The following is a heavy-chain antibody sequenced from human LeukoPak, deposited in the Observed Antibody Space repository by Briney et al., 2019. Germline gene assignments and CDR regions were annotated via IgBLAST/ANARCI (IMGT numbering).Heavy chain of an antibody. CDR1: EFTFSSYW. CDR2: IKQDGSEK. J-gene: IGHJ4*02. D-gene: IGHD4/OR15-4a*01. CDR3: ARVFGAGYSDY. V-gene: IGHV3-7*01. Sequence: PGGSLRLSCAASEFTFSSYWMSWVRQAPGKGLEWVASIKQDGSEKYYVDSVKGRVTISRDNAKNSLYLQMNSLRAEDTAVYNCARVFGAGYSDYWGQGTLVTVSS.